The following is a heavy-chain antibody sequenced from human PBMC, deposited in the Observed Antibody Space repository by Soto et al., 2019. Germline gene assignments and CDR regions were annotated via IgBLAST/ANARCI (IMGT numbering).Heavy chain of an antibody. J-gene: IGHJ4*02. V-gene: IGHV3-53*01. CDR2: TYSGGYT. CDR1: GFTISSNY. CDR3: GREVSETSFDT. Sequence: PGGSLRLSCAASGFTISSNYMNWVRQAPGKGLEWVSPTYSGGYTYYAHSVKGRFTISRDASKNTLYLQMNSLRAEDTAVDYCGREVSETSFDTWGLGTLGT. D-gene: IGHD1-20*01.